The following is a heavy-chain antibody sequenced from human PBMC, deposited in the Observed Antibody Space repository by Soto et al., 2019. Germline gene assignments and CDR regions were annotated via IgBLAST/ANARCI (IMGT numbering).Heavy chain of an antibody. J-gene: IGHJ5*02. CDR3: ARDLGYCNSSGCFRNWFDP. CDR2: ISTYDDKT. CDR1: GYSFRTHG. V-gene: IGHV1-18*01. D-gene: IGHD2-15*01. Sequence: QVQLVQSGAEVKTPGASVKVSCRASGYSFRTHGISWVRQAPGQGLGWMGWISTYDDKTNFPQKFQGRITMTTDTSTSTAYMELRSLRSDDTAVYFCARDLGYCNSSGCFRNWFDPWGQGTLVTVSS.